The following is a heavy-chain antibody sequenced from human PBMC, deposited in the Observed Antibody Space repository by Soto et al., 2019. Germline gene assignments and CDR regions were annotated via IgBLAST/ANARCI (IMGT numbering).Heavy chain of an antibody. D-gene: IGHD3-16*01. CDR2: ISYDGGNK. Sequence: QVQLVESGGGVVQPGRSLRLSCTASGFTFSSYGMHWVRQAPGKGLEWVAVISYDGGNKQYGDAVKGRFTISRDTSKNTVYLQRNSLRVEDTAVFYCVKDRRTEAYGMEVWGQGTTVTVS. CDR1: GFTFSSYG. CDR3: VKDRRTEAYGMEV. V-gene: IGHV3-30*18. J-gene: IGHJ6*02.